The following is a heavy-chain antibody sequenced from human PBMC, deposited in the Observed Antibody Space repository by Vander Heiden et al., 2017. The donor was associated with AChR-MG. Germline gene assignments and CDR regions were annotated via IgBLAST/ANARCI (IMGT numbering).Heavy chain of an antibody. Sequence: EVQLLESGGGLGQPGGSLRLSCAASGFTFSRYAMSWVRQAPGKGLGWVSTVTGSGVGTYYADSGKGCFTVSRDNSKNTLYLQANSLSEEEKDVYYCAKDAGYSDESSQGHAFDIWGQGTMGTVSS. CDR3: AKDAGYSDESSQGHAFDI. CDR1: GFTFSRYA. V-gene: IGHV3-23*01. CDR2: VTGSGVGT. D-gene: IGHD3-22*01. J-gene: IGHJ3*02.